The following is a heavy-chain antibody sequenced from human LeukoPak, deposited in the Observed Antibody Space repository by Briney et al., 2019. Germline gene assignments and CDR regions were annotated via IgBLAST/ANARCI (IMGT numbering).Heavy chain of an antibody. J-gene: IGHJ6*02. CDR3: ARGRVPLYYGMDV. V-gene: IGHV4-34*01. CDR1: GESFSGYY. Sequence: SETLSLTCAVYGESFSGYYWSWIRQPPGKGLEWIGEINHSGSTNYNPSLKSRVTISVDTSKNQFSLKLSSVTAADTAVYYCARGRVPLYYGMDVWGQGTTVTVSS. CDR2: INHSGST.